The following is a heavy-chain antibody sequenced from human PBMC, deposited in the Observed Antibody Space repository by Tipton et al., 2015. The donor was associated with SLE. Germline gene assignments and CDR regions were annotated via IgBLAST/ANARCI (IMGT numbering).Heavy chain of an antibody. J-gene: IGHJ3*01. V-gene: IGHV3-23*01. CDR3: ALQKEAFDV. Sequence: SLRLSCAASGFTFSNYAMSWVRQTPEKGLEWVSVITGSGGNTYHADPVKGRFTISRDNAKNSVYLDLNSLRVEDTAFYYCALQKEAFDVWGQGTMVTVSS. CDR2: ITGSGGNT. CDR1: GFTFSNYA.